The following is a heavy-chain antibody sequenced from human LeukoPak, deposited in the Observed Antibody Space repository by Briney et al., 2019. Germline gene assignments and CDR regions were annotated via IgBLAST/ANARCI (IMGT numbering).Heavy chain of an antibody. CDR3: ARGDSYTYGYGETYYFGMDV. CDR2: INHSGAT. J-gene: IGHJ6*02. CDR1: GGSISSSSYY. V-gene: IGHV4-39*02. D-gene: IGHD5-18*01. Sequence: SETLSLTCSVSGGSISSSSYYWAWIRQPPGKGLEWIGEINHSGATNYNPSLKSRVTISPDTSKNHFSLKVSSVNAADTAVYYCARGDSYTYGYGETYYFGMDVWGQGTMVTVSS.